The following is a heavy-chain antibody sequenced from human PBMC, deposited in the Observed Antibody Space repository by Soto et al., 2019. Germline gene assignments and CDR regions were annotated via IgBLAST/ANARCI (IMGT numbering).Heavy chain of an antibody. D-gene: IGHD2-21*02. Sequence: QVQLVQSGAEVKKPGSSVKVSCKASGGTFSSYTISWVRQAPGQGLEWMGRIIPILGIANYAQKFQGRVTITADKYTSTAYMELRRLRSEDTAVYYCARVRGLYCGGDCDGAVDIWGQGTMVTVSS. CDR3: ARVRGLYCGGDCDGAVDI. V-gene: IGHV1-69*02. CDR2: IIPILGIA. J-gene: IGHJ3*02. CDR1: GGTFSSYT.